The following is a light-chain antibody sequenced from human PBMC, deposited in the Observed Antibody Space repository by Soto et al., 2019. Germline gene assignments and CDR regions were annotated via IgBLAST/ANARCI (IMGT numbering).Light chain of an antibody. CDR2: EVT. CDR1: SSDVGAYIY. V-gene: IGLV2-14*01. J-gene: IGLJ1*01. Sequence: QSVLTQPASVSGSPGQSITISCTGTSSDVGAYIYVSWYQHHPCKAPKVMIYEVTNRHSGVSDRFSGSKSGNTASLTISGLQAEDEADYYCCSYTSSRTYVFGTGPKVTVL. CDR3: CSYTSSRTYV.